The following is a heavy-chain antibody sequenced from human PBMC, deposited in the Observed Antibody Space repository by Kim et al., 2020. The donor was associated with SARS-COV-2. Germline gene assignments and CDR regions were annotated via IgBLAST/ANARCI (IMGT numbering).Heavy chain of an antibody. CDR3: ARHRCVVAGTGYVCRLFY. CDR1: GGSISSSSYY. J-gene: IGHJ4*02. CDR2: IYYSGST. D-gene: IGHD6-19*01. V-gene: IGHV4-39*01. Sequence: SETLSLTCTVSGGSISSSSYYWGWIRQPPGKGLEWIGSIYYSGSTYYNPSLKSRVTISVDTSKNQFSLKLSSVTAADTAVYYCARHRCVVAGTGYVCRLFYWGQGTLVTVSS.